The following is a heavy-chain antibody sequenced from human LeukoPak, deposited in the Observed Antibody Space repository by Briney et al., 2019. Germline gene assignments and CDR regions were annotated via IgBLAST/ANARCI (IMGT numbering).Heavy chain of an antibody. CDR3: ARREGYYYYMDV. Sequence: SETLSLTCAVYGGSFSGYYWSWIRQPPGKGLEWIGEINHSGSTNYNPSLKSRVTISVDTSKNQFSLKLSSVTAADTAVYYCARREGYYYYMDVWGKGTTATVSS. V-gene: IGHV4-34*01. D-gene: IGHD1-26*01. J-gene: IGHJ6*03. CDR2: INHSGST. CDR1: GGSFSGYY.